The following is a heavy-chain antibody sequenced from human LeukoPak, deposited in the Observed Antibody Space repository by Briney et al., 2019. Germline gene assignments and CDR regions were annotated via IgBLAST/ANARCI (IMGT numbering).Heavy chain of an antibody. CDR1: GGSIRSGSYY. CDR2: IYSSGTT. Sequence: SETLSLTCTVSGGSIRSGSYYWSWIRQPAGEGLEWIGRIYSSGTTNYNPSLRSRVTLSVDTSKNQFSLKLSSVTAADTAVYYCAGTADGKYCSSTSCASDIWGQGTMVTVSS. J-gene: IGHJ3*02. V-gene: IGHV4-61*02. CDR3: AGTADGKYCSSTSCASDI. D-gene: IGHD2-2*01.